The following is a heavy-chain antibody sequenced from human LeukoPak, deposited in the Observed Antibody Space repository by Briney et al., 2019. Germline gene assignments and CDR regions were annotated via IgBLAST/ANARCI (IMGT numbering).Heavy chain of an antibody. Sequence: PGGSLRLSCAASGFTFSDYYMSWVRQAPGKGLEWVANINQDGSEKYCVDSVKGRFTVSRDNAKNSLYLEMSSLRAEDTAVYYCARYEMDVWGQGTTVIVSS. CDR1: GFTFSDYY. CDR2: INQDGSEK. CDR3: ARYEMDV. D-gene: IGHD3-3*01. V-gene: IGHV3-7*01. J-gene: IGHJ6*02.